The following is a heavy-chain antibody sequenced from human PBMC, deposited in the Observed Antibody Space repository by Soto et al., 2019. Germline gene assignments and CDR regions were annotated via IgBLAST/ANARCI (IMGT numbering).Heavy chain of an antibody. D-gene: IGHD5-18*01. CDR2: IRSKAYGGTT. Sequence: GGSLRLSCTASGFTFGDYAMSWFRQAPGKGLEWVGFIRSKAYGGTTEYAASVKGRFTISRDDSKSIAYLQMNSLKTEDTAVYYCTRERDGYVPLYGMDVWGQGTTVTVSS. V-gene: IGHV3-49*03. J-gene: IGHJ6*02. CDR3: TRERDGYVPLYGMDV. CDR1: GFTFGDYA.